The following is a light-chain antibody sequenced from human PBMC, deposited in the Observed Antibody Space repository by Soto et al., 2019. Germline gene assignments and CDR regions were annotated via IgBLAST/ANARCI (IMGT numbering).Light chain of an antibody. CDR1: QSVGRN. CDR2: GAS. J-gene: IGKJ4*01. V-gene: IGKV3-15*01. Sequence: EIVMTQSPATLSVDPGERATLSCRASQSVGRNLAWYQQKPGQAPRLLIYGASTRATGIPARFSGSGSGPEFTLTISSLQSEDFAIYACQQYNHCPPLTVGGGTNVEI. CDR3: QQYNHCPPLT.